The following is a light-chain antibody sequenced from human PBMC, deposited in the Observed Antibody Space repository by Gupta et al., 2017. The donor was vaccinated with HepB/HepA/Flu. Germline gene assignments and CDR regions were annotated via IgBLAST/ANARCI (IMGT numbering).Light chain of an antibody. Sequence: DIQMTQSPSTLSASVGDRVTITCRASQSIDNWLAWYQQKPGKAPKLLIYKASNLESGVPSRFSGSGSGTEFTLTISGLQPDDFATYYCQQFNSYSGTFGQWTKLEIK. CDR3: QQFNSYSGT. V-gene: IGKV1-5*03. J-gene: IGKJ2*01. CDR1: QSIDNW. CDR2: KAS.